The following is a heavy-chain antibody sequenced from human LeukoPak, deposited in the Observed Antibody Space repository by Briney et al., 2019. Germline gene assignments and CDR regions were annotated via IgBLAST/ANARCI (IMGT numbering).Heavy chain of an antibody. CDR1: GFTFSSYA. CDR2: ISGSGGST. D-gene: IGHD3-10*01. V-gene: IGHV3-23*01. Sequence: GGSLRLSCAASGFTFSSYAMGWVRQAPGKGLEWVSAISGSGGSTYYADSVKGRFTISRDNSKNTLYLQMNSLRAEDTAVYYCAKGRFAVRGGLDYWGQGTLVTVSS. J-gene: IGHJ4*02. CDR3: AKGRFAVRGGLDY.